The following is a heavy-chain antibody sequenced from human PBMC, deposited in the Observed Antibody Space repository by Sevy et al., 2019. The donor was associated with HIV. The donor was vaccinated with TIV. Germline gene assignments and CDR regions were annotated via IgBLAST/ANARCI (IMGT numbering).Heavy chain of an antibody. CDR1: GFTFSING. V-gene: IGHV3-23*01. CDR3: AKDRVSGSYYTGDFHY. Sequence: GGSLRLSCAASGFTFSINGMSWVRQAPGKGLEWVSFISYSGGSTYYADSVKGRFTISRDNSKNTLSLQMNSLRAEDTAVYYCAKDRVSGSYYTGDFHYWGQGTLVTVSS. J-gene: IGHJ4*02. CDR2: ISYSGGST. D-gene: IGHD3-10*01.